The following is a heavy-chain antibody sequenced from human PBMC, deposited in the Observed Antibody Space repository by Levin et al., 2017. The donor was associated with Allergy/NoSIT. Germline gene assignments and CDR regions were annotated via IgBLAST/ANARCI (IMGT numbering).Heavy chain of an antibody. J-gene: IGHJ4*02. CDR2: IYYSGST. Sequence: SETLSLTCTVSGGSISSSSYYWGWIRQPPGKGLEWIGSIYYSGSTYYNPSLKSRVTISVDTSKNQFSLKLSSVTAADTAVYYCASHVLLWFGELLQDYWGQGTLVTVSS. CDR3: ASHVLLWFGELLQDY. CDR1: GGSISSSSYY. D-gene: IGHD3-10*01. V-gene: IGHV4-39*01.